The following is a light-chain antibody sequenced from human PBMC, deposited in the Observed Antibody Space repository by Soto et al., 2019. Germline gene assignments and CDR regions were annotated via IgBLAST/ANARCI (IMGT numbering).Light chain of an antibody. V-gene: IGKV3-20*01. J-gene: IGKJ1*01. CDR2: GAS. CDR3: QQYDSSPRT. CDR1: QSVNSDY. Sequence: EIVLTQSPDTLSLSPGERATLSCRASQSVNSDYLAWYRQKPGQAPRLLISGASSRAADIPDRFSGSGSGTDFTLTINRLEPEDFAVYYCQQYDSSPRTFGQGTKVDIK.